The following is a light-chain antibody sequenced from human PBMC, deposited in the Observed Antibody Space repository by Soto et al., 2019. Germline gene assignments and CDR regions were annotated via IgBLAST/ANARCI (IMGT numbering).Light chain of an antibody. J-gene: IGKJ2*01. Sequence: DIQMTQSPSSLSASVGDRVTITCRASQSISSYLNWYQQKPGKAPMLLIYTASSLQSGVPSRFSGSESGTDFTLTISSLQPEDFATYYCQQSYSTPPTFGQGTKLEIK. CDR3: QQSYSTPPT. CDR1: QSISSY. V-gene: IGKV1-39*01. CDR2: TAS.